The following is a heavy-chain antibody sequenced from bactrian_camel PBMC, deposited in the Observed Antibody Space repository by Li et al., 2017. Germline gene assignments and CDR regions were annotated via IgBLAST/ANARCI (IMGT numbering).Heavy chain of an antibody. V-gene: IGHV3-2*01. Sequence: HVQLVESGGGLVQPGGSLRLSCVGSGFTFSHYYMIWVRQASGKGLEWVSSVLSDSSNTYYADSVKGRFTVSRDNAKNSLYLQMNSLKSEDTALYYCASDYGLGSFGYWGQGTQVTVS. J-gene: IGHJ6*01. CDR2: VLSDSSNT. D-gene: IGHD5*01. CDR3: ASDYGLGSFGY. CDR1: GFTFSHYY.